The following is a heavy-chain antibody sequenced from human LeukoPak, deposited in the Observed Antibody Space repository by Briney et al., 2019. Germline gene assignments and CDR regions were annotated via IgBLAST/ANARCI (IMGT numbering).Heavy chain of an antibody. CDR3: ARDYLGWFDP. CDR2: ISNAGSTT. CDR1: GLTFSSSW. J-gene: IGHJ5*02. V-gene: IGHV3-74*01. Sequence: GGSLRLSCAASGLTFSSSWMHWVRQAPGKGLVWVSRISNAGSTTNYADSVKGRFTISRDNAKNTLYLQMNSLRAEDTAVYYCARDYLGWFDPWGQGTLVTVSS.